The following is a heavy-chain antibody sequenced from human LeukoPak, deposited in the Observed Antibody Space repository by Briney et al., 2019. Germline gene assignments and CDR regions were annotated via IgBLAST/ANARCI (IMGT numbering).Heavy chain of an antibody. V-gene: IGHV4-59*01. CDR3: ARTDLTGFDY. CDR1: GGSISNYY. D-gene: IGHD4/OR15-4a*01. CDR2: IYYSGST. Sequence: PSETLSLTCTVSGGSISNYYWSWIRQPPGKGLEWIGYIYYSGSTNYNPSLKSRVTISVDTSKNQFSLKLSSVTAADTAVYYCARTDLTGFDYWGQGTLVTVSS. J-gene: IGHJ4*02.